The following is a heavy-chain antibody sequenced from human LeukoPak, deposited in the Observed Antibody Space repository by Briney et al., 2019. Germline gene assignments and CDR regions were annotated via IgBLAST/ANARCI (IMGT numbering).Heavy chain of an antibody. CDR3: VRDRGYSIFDY. J-gene: IGHJ4*02. Sequence: PGGSLRLSCEASGFVFGHSWMSWVRQAPGKGLEWVANINLDGSEINYLDSLTGRLTISRDNAKDSLYLQMNGLRAEDTAVYFCVRDRGYSIFDYWGQGTLVTVSS. CDR1: GFVFGHSW. V-gene: IGHV3-7*03. D-gene: IGHD3-22*01. CDR2: INLDGSEI.